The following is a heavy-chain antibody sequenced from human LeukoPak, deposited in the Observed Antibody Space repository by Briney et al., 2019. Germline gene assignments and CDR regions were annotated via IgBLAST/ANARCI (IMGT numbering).Heavy chain of an antibody. V-gene: IGHV1-46*01. J-gene: IGHJ5*02. CDR3: ARGLDSSGYYAP. Sequence: ASVTVSCKASGYTFSNYHMHRVRQAPGQGLEWVGIINPSGGSTNYAQKFQGRVTMTRDTSTSTVYVELSSLRSEDTAVYYCARGLDSSGYYAPWGQGTLVTVSS. CDR2: INPSGGST. D-gene: IGHD3-22*01. CDR1: GYTFSNYH.